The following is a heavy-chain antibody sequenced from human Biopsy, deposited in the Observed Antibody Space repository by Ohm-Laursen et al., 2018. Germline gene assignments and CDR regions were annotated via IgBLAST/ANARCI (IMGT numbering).Heavy chain of an antibody. CDR2: INHSGHT. Sequence: PSQTLSLTCTVSSASINLYYWGWIRQSPEKGLEWIGYINHSGHTNYNPSLKSRLTMSVDTSKNQFSLKLTSVTAADTAVYYCARDRIAYCTATSCDNFGLDVWGQGTTVTVSS. CDR1: SASINLYY. V-gene: IGHV4-59*01. J-gene: IGHJ6*02. D-gene: IGHD2-8*02. CDR3: ARDRIAYCTATSCDNFGLDV.